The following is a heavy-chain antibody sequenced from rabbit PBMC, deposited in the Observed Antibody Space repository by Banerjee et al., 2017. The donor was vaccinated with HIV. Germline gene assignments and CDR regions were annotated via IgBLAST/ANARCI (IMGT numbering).Heavy chain of an antibody. V-gene: IGHV1S45*01. CDR3: ARGAYFNL. CDR2: IATSSGST. J-gene: IGHJ4*01. Sequence: QEQLQESGGGLFQPEGSLTLTCKASGFDFSRYYMSWVRQAPGMGLEWIGCIATSSGSTWYASWAKGRFTISKTSSTTVTLQMTSLTAADTATYFCARGAYFNLWGQGTLVTVS. CDR1: GFDFSRYYM.